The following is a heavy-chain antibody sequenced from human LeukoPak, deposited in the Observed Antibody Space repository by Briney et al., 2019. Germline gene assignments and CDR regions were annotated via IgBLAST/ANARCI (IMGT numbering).Heavy chain of an antibody. Sequence: GGSLRLSCAASGFTFSSYAMSWVRQAPGKGLEWVSAISGSGGSTYYADSVKGRFTISRDNSKNTLYLQMNSLRAEDTAVYYCAKDFGAYCSSTSCYTDAFDIWGQGTMVTVSS. CDR2: ISGSGGST. V-gene: IGHV3-23*01. CDR3: AKDFGAYCSSTSCYTDAFDI. D-gene: IGHD2-2*02. J-gene: IGHJ3*02. CDR1: GFTFSSYA.